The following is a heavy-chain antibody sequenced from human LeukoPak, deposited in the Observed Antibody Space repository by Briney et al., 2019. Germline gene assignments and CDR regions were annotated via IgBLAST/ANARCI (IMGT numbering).Heavy chain of an antibody. D-gene: IGHD6-13*01. Sequence: GASVKVTCKASGYTLTVYYMHWVRQAPGQGLEWMGWINPNSGDTNYAQKFQGRVTMTRDTSINTAYMDLSRLRSDDTAVYYCARGPYSKVISWFDPWGQGTLVTVSS. J-gene: IGHJ5*02. CDR2: INPNSGDT. CDR1: GYTLTVYY. V-gene: IGHV1-2*02. CDR3: ARGPYSKVISWFDP.